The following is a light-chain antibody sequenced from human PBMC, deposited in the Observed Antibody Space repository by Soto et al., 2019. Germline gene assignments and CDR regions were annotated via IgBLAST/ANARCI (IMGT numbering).Light chain of an antibody. CDR1: QSVDSQ. CDR3: QQRSNWPRT. Sequence: EIVLTQSPATLSLSPGERATLSCRASQSVDSQVAWYQQRPGQAPSLVVYDASNRATGIPARFSGSGSGTEFTLTITDLEPEDFAVYYCQQRSNWPRTVGRGTKLEIK. J-gene: IGKJ2*01. CDR2: DAS. V-gene: IGKV3-11*01.